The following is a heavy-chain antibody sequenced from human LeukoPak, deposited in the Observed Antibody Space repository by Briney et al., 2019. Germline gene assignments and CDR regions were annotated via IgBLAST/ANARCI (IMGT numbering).Heavy chain of an antibody. J-gene: IGHJ4*02. D-gene: IGHD3-3*01. CDR3: QRITIFGVVIDFDY. CDR2: ISVNNGIT. V-gene: IGHV1-18*01. CDR1: GFAFDHYG. Sequence: ASVKVSCRASGFAFDHYGISWVRQAPGQGLESMGWISVNNGITHYPKKYQGRVTMTTDTSTSTAFMELRSLRVDDTAVYYCQRITIFGVVIDFDYWGQGTLVAVSS.